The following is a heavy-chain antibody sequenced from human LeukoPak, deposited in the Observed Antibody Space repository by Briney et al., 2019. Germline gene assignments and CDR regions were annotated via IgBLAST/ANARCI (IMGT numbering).Heavy chain of an antibody. V-gene: IGHV3-30*18. CDR3: AKDISAAAGTSRFDY. CDR1: GFTFSSYG. Sequence: GGSLRLSCAASGFTFSSYGMHWVRQAPGKGLEWVAVISYDGSNKYYADSVKGRFTISRDNSKNTLYLQMNSLRAEDTAVYYCAKDISAAAGTSRFDYWGQGTLVTVSS. J-gene: IGHJ4*02. CDR2: ISYDGSNK. D-gene: IGHD6-13*01.